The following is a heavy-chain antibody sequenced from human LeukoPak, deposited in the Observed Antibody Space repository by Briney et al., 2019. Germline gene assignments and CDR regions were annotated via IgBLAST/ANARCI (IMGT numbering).Heavy chain of an antibody. CDR1: GGTFSSYA. V-gene: IGHV1-69*01. Sequence: SSVKISCKASGGTFSSYAISWVRQAPGQGLEWMGGIIPIFGTANYAQKFQGRVTITADESTSTAYMELSSLRSEDTAVYYCARGDPSGYHYYMDVWGRGTTVTVSS. CDR2: IIPIFGTA. J-gene: IGHJ6*03. CDR3: ARGDPSGYHYYMDV.